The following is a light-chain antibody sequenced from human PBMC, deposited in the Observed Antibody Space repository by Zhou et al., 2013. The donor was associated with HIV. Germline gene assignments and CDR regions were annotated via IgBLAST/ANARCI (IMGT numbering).Light chain of an antibody. J-gene: IGKJ3*01. CDR3: QQYDTWPFT. V-gene: IGKV3-15*01. CDR2: GAS. Sequence: EIVLTQSPGTLSLSPGESATLSCRASQTIISTFLAWYQQKPGQAPRLLIHGASTRATGLPARFSGSGSGTEFTLTISSLQSEDFVIYYCQQYDTWPFTFGPGTKVDIK. CDR1: QTIIST.